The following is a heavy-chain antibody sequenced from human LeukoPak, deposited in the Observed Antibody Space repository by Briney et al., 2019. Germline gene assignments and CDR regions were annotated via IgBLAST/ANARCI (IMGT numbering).Heavy chain of an antibody. V-gene: IGHV3-23*01. D-gene: IGHD1-1*01. CDR1: GFTFSSYA. Sequence: GGSLRLSCAASGFTFSSYAMSWVRQAPGKGLEWVSAISGSGGSTYYADSVKGRFTVSRDNAKNTLYLQMTSLRAEDAAVYFCARETTTFDYWGQGALVTVSS. CDR2: ISGSGGST. J-gene: IGHJ4*02. CDR3: ARETTTFDY.